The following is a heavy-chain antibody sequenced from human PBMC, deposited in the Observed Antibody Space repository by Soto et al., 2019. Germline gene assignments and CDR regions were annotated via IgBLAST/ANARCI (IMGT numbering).Heavy chain of an antibody. V-gene: IGHV3-33*01. J-gene: IGHJ6*01. CDR2: INYDGRSK. Sequence: QVHLVESGGGAVQAGRSLRVSCATSGFIFGAYGMHWVRQAPGKGLEWAAFINYDGRSKFYGESVKGRFTVSRDNCKNTRVLQLNSLRGEDTATYYCARGKQKVIHGAMDVWGRGATVTVTS. CDR3: ARGKQKVIHGAMDV. CDR1: GFIFGAYG. D-gene: IGHD2-21*01.